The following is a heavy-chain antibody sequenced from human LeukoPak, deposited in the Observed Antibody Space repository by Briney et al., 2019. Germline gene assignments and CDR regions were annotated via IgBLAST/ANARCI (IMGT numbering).Heavy chain of an antibody. CDR3: ARHPPRDCSSSSCYKRWFDP. Sequence: PSETLSLTCAVYGGSFSPYYWSWIRQPPGKGLEWIGEINHSGSTNYNPSLKSRVTISVDTSKNQFSLRLSSVTAADTAVYYCARHPPRDCSSSSCYKRWFDPWGQGTLVTVSS. V-gene: IGHV4-34*01. CDR2: INHSGST. CDR1: GGSFSPYY. J-gene: IGHJ5*02. D-gene: IGHD2-2*02.